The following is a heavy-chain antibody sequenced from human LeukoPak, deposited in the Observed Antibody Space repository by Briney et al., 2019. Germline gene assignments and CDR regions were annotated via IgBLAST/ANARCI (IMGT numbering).Heavy chain of an antibody. D-gene: IGHD2-15*01. CDR2: ISGSGDRT. CDR1: GFNFGSYA. J-gene: IGHJ5*02. CDR3: ARFSYPAWYNWFDP. V-gene: IGHV3-23*01. Sequence: PLGSLRLVCATSGFNFGSYAMSWDLRAPRMGQERVSGISGSGDRTYYADSVKGRFTISRDNSKNTLYLQMNSLRAEDTAVYYCARFSYPAWYNWFDPWGQGTLFTVSS.